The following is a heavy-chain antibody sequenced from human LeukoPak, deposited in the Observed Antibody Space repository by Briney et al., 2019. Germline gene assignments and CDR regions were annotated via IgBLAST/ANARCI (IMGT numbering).Heavy chain of an antibody. Sequence: PSETLSLTCTVSGGSISSSSYYWGWIRQPPGKGLEWIGSIYYSGSTYYNPSLKSRVTISVDTSKNQFSLKLSSVTAADTAVYYCARVRGVLVVPAATFFDYWGQGTLVTVSS. CDR2: IYYSGST. J-gene: IGHJ4*02. V-gene: IGHV4-39*07. D-gene: IGHD2-2*01. CDR1: GGSISSSSYY. CDR3: ARVRGVLVVPAATFFDY.